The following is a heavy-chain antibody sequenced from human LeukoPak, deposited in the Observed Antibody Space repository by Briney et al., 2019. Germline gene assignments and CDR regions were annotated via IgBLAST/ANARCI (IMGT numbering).Heavy chain of an antibody. D-gene: IGHD2-2*01. CDR3: ARDLCSSTSCYPEFDY. Sequence: ASVKVSCKASGYTFTGYYMHWVRQAPGQGLEGMGWINPNSGGTNYAQKLQGRVTMTRDTAMRTDYMGLSRVRADDRDGYEWARDLCSSTSCYPEFDYWGQGTLVTVSS. J-gene: IGHJ4*02. CDR2: INPNSGGT. V-gene: IGHV1-2*02. CDR1: GYTFTGYY.